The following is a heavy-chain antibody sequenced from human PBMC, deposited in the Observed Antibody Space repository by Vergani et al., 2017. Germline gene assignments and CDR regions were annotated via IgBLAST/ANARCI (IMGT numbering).Heavy chain of an antibody. J-gene: IGHJ4*02. D-gene: IGHD3-10*01. CDR2: ISGSGGST. CDR3: ARVGSGAFDY. V-gene: IGHV3-23*04. CDR1: GFTFSSYA. Sequence: VQLVESGGGVVQPGRSLRLSCAASGFTFSSYAMSWVRQAPGKGLEWVSAISGSGGSTYYADSVKGRFTISRDNSKNTLYLQMNSLRAEDPAVYYCARVGSGAFDYWGQGTLVTGSS.